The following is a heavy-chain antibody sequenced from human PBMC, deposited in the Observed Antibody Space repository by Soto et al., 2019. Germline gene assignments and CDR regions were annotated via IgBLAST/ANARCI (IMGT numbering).Heavy chain of an antibody. CDR1: GYTFTSYA. J-gene: IGHJ4*02. Sequence: ASVKVSCKASGYTFTSYAMHWVRQAPGQRLEWMGWINAGNGNTKYSQKFQGRVTITRDTSASTAYMELSSLRSEDTAVYYCARARGGYSGSYRFDYWGQGTLVTVSS. CDR3: ARARGGYSGSYRFDY. CDR2: INAGNGNT. D-gene: IGHD1-26*01. V-gene: IGHV1-3*01.